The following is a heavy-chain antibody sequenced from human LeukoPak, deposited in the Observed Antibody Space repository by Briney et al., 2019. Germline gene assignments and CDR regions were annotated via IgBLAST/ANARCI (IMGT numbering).Heavy chain of an antibody. J-gene: IGHJ6*03. CDR3: ARDPSSWYYYYMDV. V-gene: IGHV4-59*01. D-gene: IGHD6-13*01. Sequence: SETLSLTCTVSGGSISSYYWSWIRQPPGKGLEWIGYIYYNGSTNYNPSLKSRVTISVDTSKNQFSLKLSSVTAADTAVYYCARDPSSWYYYYMDVWGKGTTVTVSS. CDR2: IYYNGST. CDR1: GGSISSYY.